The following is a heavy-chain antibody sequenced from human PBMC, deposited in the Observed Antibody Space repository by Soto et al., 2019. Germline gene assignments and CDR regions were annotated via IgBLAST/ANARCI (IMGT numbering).Heavy chain of an antibody. CDR1: GGSFSGYY. Sequence: SETLSLTCAAYGGSFSGYYWSWIRQPPGKGLEWIGEINHSGSTNYNPSLKSRVTISVDTSKNQFSLKLSSVTAADTAVYYCARGEYSSSKYYYYYYYMDVWGKGTTVTVSS. CDR3: ARGEYSSSKYYYYYYYMDV. D-gene: IGHD6-6*01. J-gene: IGHJ6*03. CDR2: INHSGST. V-gene: IGHV4-34*01.